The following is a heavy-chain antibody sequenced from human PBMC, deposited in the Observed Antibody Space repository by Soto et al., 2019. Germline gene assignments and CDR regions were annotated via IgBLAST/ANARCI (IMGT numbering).Heavy chain of an antibody. J-gene: IGHJ4*02. V-gene: IGHV4-34*01. CDR1: GGSFSDYY. Sequence: QVQLRQWGAGLLKPSETLSLTCAVFGGSFSDYYWTWIRQPPGKGLVWIGEINHSGTTSYNPSLKRRLTISVDTSNNQFSLKLSSVTAADTAVYYCARKPIYHFFAGYYSVDYWGQGTLVTVSS. CDR2: INHSGTT. D-gene: IGHD3-9*01. CDR3: ARKPIYHFFAGYYSVDY.